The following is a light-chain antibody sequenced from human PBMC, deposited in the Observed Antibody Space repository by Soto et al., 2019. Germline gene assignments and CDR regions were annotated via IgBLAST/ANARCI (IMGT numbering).Light chain of an antibody. Sequence: DIVLTQSPLSLAVTPGEPASLSCNSSRSLLVSNGNNFLDWYVHKPGQSPQLLIYLGSIRASGVPDRFSGSGSATDFTLEISRLEAEDFAVYYCQQYGSSGTFGQGTKVEIK. CDR1: RSLLVSNGNNF. J-gene: IGKJ1*01. CDR3: QQYGSSGT. V-gene: IGKV2-28*01. CDR2: LGS.